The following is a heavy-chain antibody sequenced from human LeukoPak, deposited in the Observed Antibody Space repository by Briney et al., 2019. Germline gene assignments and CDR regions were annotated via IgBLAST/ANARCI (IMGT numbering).Heavy chain of an antibody. CDR2: ISYDGSNK. CDR1: GFTFSSYG. J-gene: IGHJ4*02. CDR3: AKDQVLDY. V-gene: IGHV3-30*18. D-gene: IGHD3-10*01. Sequence: GGSLRLSCAATGFTFSSYGMHWVRQAPGKGLEWVAVISYDGSNKYYADSVKGRFTISRDNSKNTLYLQMNSLRAEDTAVYYCAKDQVLDYWGQGTLVTVSS.